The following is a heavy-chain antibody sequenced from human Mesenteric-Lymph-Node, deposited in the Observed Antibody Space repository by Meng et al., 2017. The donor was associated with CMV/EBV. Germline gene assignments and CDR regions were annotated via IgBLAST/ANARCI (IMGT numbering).Heavy chain of an antibody. V-gene: IGHV5-51*01. J-gene: IGHJ4*02. Sequence: KVSCKDSGDTFTSYWIGWVRQMPGKGLEWMGIIYPGDSDTRYSPSFQGQVTISADKSISTAYLQWSSLKASDTAMYYCARPLWSSSHDGDYWGQGTLVTVSS. CDR2: IYPGDSDT. CDR1: GDTFTSYW. CDR3: ARPLWSSSHDGDY. D-gene: IGHD3-10*01.